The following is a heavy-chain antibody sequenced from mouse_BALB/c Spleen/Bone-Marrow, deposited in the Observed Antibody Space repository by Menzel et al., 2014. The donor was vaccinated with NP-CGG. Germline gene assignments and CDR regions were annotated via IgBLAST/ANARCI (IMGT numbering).Heavy chain of an antibody. CDR2: IYPGSGST. CDR3: TRWDYGYMDY. D-gene: IGHD1-2*01. J-gene: IGHJ4*01. V-gene: IGHV1S22*01. Sequence: LKESGSELVRPRASVKLSCKASGYTFTSYWMHWVKQRHGQGLEWIGNIYPGSGSTNYDEKFKSKGTLTVDTSSSTAYMHLSSLTSEDSAVYYCTRWDYGYMDYWGQGTSVTVSS. CDR1: GYTFTSYW.